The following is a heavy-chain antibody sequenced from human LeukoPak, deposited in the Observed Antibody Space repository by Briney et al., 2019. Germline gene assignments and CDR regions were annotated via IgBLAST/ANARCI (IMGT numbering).Heavy chain of an antibody. D-gene: IGHD6-13*01. Sequence: PGGSLRLSCVASGFTFSDYYMSWIRQAPGKGLEWVSYISSSGGTISYADSVKCRFTISRDNAKNSLYLQMNSLRAEDTAVYYCARVGIIAAAGSNDYWGQGTLVTVSS. CDR3: ARVGIIAAAGSNDY. CDR2: ISSSGGTI. V-gene: IGHV3-11*01. CDR1: GFTFSDYY. J-gene: IGHJ4*02.